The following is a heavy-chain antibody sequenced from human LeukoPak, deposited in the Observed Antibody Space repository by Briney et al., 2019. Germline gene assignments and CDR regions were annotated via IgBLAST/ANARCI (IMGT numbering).Heavy chain of an antibody. J-gene: IGHJ4*02. CDR1: GGSISNYY. CDR3: ARGPAFDC. CDR2: IFSSGST. V-gene: IGHV4-59*01. Sequence: SETLSLTCTVSGGSISNYYWSWIRQPPGKRLEWLGYIFSSGSTKYNPSLKSHVTISLDTSKNQFSLKLSSVTAADTAVYYCARGPAFDCWGQGALVTVSS.